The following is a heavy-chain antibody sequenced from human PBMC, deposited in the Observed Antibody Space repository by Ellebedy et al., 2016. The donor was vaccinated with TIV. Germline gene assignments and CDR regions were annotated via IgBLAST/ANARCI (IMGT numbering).Heavy chain of an antibody. CDR3: AKDRGGFTSSWKY. Sequence: GESLKISCAASGFTVDSSYMSWVRQAPGKGPEWVSAIYSGGSTKYADYVKVRFTISSDFDKNTVSLQMNSLRAGDTAVYYCAKDRGGFTSSWKYWGQGPLVTVSS. J-gene: IGHJ4*02. D-gene: IGHD6-13*01. CDR1: GFTVDSSY. V-gene: IGHV3-66*01. CDR2: IYSGGST.